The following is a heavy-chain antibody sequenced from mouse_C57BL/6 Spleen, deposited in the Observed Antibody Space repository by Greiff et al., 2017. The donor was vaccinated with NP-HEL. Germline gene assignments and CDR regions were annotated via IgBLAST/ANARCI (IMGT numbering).Heavy chain of an antibody. J-gene: IGHJ2*01. CDR3: ARREDSDY. V-gene: IGHV1-50*01. Sequence: QVQLQQPGAELVKPGASVKLSCKASGYTFTSYWMQWVKQRPGQGLEWIGEIDPSDSYTNYTQKFKGKATLTVDTSSSTAYMQLSSLTSEDSAVYYCARREDSDYWGQGTTLTVSS. D-gene: IGHD3-3*01. CDR1: GYTFTSYW. CDR2: IDPSDSYT.